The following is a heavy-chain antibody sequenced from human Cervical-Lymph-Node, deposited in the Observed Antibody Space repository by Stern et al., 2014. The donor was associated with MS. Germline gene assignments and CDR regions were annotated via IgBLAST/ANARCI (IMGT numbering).Heavy chain of an antibody. CDR1: GDIFSTYS. D-gene: IGHD3-10*01. V-gene: IGHV1-69*09. Sequence: QVQLVQSGAEVKKPGSSVKVSCKASGDIFSTYSITWVRQAPGQGLEWMGRIIPMFGLANYAQKLQGRLTITADTSTSTAYMELSSLRSEDTAVFYCARDLPSAGYGMDVWGQGTTVTVSS. CDR3: ARDLPSAGYGMDV. CDR2: IIPMFGLA. J-gene: IGHJ6*02.